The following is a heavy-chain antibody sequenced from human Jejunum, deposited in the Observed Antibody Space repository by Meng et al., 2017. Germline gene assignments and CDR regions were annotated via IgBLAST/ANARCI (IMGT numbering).Heavy chain of an antibody. CDR2: IFTSGST. Sequence: SETLSLTCTVSGGSLSSGSSYWSWIRQPAGKGLEWIGRIFTSGSTKYNPSLKSRVTISLASAKNQFSLRLSSVTAADTAVYYCARWSYCSGDSCYLSFDYWGQGTLVTVSS. CDR1: GGSLSSGSSY. V-gene: IGHV4-61*02. J-gene: IGHJ4*02. D-gene: IGHD2-15*01. CDR3: ARWSYCSGDSCYLSFDY.